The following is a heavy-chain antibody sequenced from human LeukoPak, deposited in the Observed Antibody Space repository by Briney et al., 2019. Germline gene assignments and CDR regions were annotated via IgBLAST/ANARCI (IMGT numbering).Heavy chain of an antibody. CDR1: GFTFSSYS. CDR3: ARALGAAPTFDY. CDR2: ISSSSSYI. V-gene: IGHV3-21*01. D-gene: IGHD6-13*01. J-gene: IGHJ4*02. Sequence: GGSLGLSCAASGFTFSSYSMNWVRQAPGKGLEWVSSISSSSSYIYYADSVKGRFTISRDNAKNSLYLQMNSLRAEDTAVYYCARALGAAPTFDYWGQGTLVTVSS.